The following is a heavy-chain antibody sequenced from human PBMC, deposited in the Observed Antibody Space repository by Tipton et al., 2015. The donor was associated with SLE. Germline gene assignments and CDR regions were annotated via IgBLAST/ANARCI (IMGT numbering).Heavy chain of an antibody. V-gene: IGHV4-59*12. J-gene: IGHJ4*02. D-gene: IGHD3-22*01. CDR2: LSYSGST. CDR3: AGDSSGSYYDRGGYYQLANRHFDL. CDR1: GGSLSSYY. Sequence: TLSLTCTVSGGSLSSYYWSWIRQSPEKGLEWIGYLSYSGSTNYNPSLESRVTISVDTSKNQFSLKLSSVTAADTAVYYCAGDSSGSYYDRGGYYQLANRHFDLWGRGILVSVSS.